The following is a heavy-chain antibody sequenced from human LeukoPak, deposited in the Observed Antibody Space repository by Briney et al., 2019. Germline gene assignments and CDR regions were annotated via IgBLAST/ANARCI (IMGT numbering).Heavy chain of an antibody. D-gene: IGHD3-10*01. Sequence: GGSLRLSCAASGFTVSTNYMGWVRQAPGKGLEWVSAISGSGGSTYYADSVKGRFTISRDNSKNTLYLQMNSLRAEDTAVYCCAKVHCYGSGGETEYFQHWGQGTLVTVSS. J-gene: IGHJ1*01. CDR3: AKVHCYGSGGETEYFQH. V-gene: IGHV3-23*01. CDR1: GFTVSTNY. CDR2: ISGSGGST.